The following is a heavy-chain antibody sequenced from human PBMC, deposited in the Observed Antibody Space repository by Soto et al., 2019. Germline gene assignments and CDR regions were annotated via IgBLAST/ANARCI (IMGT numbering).Heavy chain of an antibody. CDR2: INHSGST. V-gene: IGHV4-34*01. CDR1: GGSFSGYY. Sequence: SETLSLTCAVYGGSFSGYYWSWIRRPPGKGLEWIGEINHSGSTNYNPSLKSRVTISVDTSKNQFSLKLSSVTAADTAVYYCARRVRVLEWVPNNYGMDVWGQGTTVT. CDR3: ARRVRVLEWVPNNYGMDV. J-gene: IGHJ6*02. D-gene: IGHD3-3*01.